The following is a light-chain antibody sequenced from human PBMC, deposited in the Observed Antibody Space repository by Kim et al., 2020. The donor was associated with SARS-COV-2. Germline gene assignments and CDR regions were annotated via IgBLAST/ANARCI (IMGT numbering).Light chain of an antibody. V-gene: IGLV2-14*03. CDR2: DVS. CDR3: SSYTSSSTVV. Sequence: GPTITISWTGTSSDVGGYDYVSWYQQHPGKATELMIYDVSTRPSGVSNRFSGSKSGNTASQTLSGLQAEDEADYYCSSYTSSSTVVFGGGTQLTVL. J-gene: IGLJ2*01. CDR1: SSDVGGYDY.